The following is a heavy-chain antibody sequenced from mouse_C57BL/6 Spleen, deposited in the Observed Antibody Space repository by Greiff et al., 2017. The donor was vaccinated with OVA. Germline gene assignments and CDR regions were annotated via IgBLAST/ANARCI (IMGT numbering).Heavy chain of an antibody. Sequence: QVQLQQSGAELVRPGASVKLSCKASGYTFTDYYINWVKQRPGQGLEWIARIYPGSGNTYYNEKFKGKATLTAEKSSSTAYMQLSSLTSEDSAVYFCARGNGHRDYWYFDVWGTGTTVTVSS. V-gene: IGHV1-76*01. J-gene: IGHJ1*03. CDR2: IYPGSGNT. CDR3: ARGNGHRDYWYFDV. CDR1: GYTFTDYY. D-gene: IGHD1-1*02.